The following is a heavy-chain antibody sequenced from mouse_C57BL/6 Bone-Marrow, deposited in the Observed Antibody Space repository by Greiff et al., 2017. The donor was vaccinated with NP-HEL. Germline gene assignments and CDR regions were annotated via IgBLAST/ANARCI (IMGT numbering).Heavy chain of an antibody. V-gene: IGHV14-4*01. Sequence: EVQVVESGAELVRPGASVKLSCTASGFNIKDDYMHWVKQRPEQGLEWIGWIDPENGDTESASKFQGKATITADTSSNTAYLQLSSLTSEDTAVYYCTLYYYAAWFAYWGQGTLVTVSA. CDR1: GFNIKDDY. D-gene: IGHD1-1*01. CDR3: TLYYYAAWFAY. CDR2: IDPENGDT. J-gene: IGHJ3*01.